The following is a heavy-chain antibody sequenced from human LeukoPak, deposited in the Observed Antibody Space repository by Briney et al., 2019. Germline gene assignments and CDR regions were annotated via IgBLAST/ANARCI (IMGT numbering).Heavy chain of an antibody. Sequence: GGSLRLSCAASGFAFSSYVMSWVRQAPGKGLEWVSAIDGSSGSTYYADSVKGRFTISRDNSKNTLYLQMNSLRAEDTAVYYCAKGSGASRPYYFGYWGQGTLVTVSS. CDR3: AKGSGASRPYYFGY. D-gene: IGHD2-15*01. V-gene: IGHV3-23*01. CDR1: GFAFSSYV. CDR2: IDGSSGST. J-gene: IGHJ4*02.